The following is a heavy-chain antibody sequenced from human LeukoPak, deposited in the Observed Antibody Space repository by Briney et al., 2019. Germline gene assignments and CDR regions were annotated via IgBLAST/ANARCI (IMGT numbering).Heavy chain of an antibody. CDR3: ARRGWQLVTPFDY. J-gene: IGHJ4*02. CDR1: GGSISSSNW. Sequence: PSETLSLTCAVSGGSISSSNWWSWVRQPPGKGLEWIGEIYHSGSTYYNPSLKSRVTISVDTSKNQFSLKLSSVTAADTAVYYCARRGWQLVTPFDYWGQGTLVIVSS. V-gene: IGHV4-4*02. D-gene: IGHD6-6*01. CDR2: IYHSGST.